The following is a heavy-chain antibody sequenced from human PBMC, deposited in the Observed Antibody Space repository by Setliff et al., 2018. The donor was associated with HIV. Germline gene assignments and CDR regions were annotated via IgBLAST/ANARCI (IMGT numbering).Heavy chain of an antibody. V-gene: IGHV2-70*11. J-gene: IGHJ6*03. CDR2: IDWDDNK. CDR3: ARGRGMSYYYYYMDV. Sequence: SGPTLVNPTQTLTLTCTFSGFSLTSTSMCVSWIRQPPGEALEWLGRIDWDDNKYYSESLRSRLTISKDTSKNQAVPTMTNMDPVDTATYFCARGRGMSYYYYYMDVWGKGTTVTVSS. CDR1: GFSLTSTSMC. D-gene: IGHD3-16*01.